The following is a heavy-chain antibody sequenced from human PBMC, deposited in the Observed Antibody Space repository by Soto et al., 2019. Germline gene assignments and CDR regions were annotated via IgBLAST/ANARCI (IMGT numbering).Heavy chain of an antibody. CDR1: GGSSISSSDF. CDR2: IHYSGST. J-gene: IGHJ6*02. V-gene: IGHV4-39*01. Sequence: SVRFSVAGGSSISSSDFWGWIRQPPGKGLEWIGNIHYSGSTYYNPSLQSGVSIFVDTSNNHFSLKLSSVTAADTAMYFCARHYDFWSGYHEFSYFFYGMDVWRQGSTVSVTS. D-gene: IGHD3-3*01. CDR3: ARHYDFWSGYHEFSYFFYGMDV.